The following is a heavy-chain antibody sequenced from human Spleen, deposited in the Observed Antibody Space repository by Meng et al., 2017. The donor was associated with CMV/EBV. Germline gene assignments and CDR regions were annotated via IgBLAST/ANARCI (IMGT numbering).Heavy chain of an antibody. J-gene: IGHJ4*02. V-gene: IGHV3-30*04. CDR2: LSYDGNNK. CDR1: GFTFSIYT. Sequence: SGFTFSIYTMHWVRQAPGKGLEWVAVLSYDGNNKYYIDSVRGQFTISRDNSKNTLYLQMNSLRPEDTAIYYCARGGTYGSGYFDPFDSWGQGTLVTVSS. CDR3: ARGGTYGSGYFDPFDS. D-gene: IGHD3-10*01.